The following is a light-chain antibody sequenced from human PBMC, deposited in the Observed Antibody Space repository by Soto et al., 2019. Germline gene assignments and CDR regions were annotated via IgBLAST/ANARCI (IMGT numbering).Light chain of an antibody. CDR3: QQSYSTPAIT. V-gene: IGKV1-39*01. CDR2: AAS. Sequence: DSQMTQSPSSLSASVGDRFTITCRSSQSISSYLNWYQQKPGKAPKLLIYAASSLQSGVPSRFSGSGSGTDFTLTISSLQPEDFATYYCQQSYSTPAITFGQGTRLEIK. J-gene: IGKJ5*01. CDR1: QSISSY.